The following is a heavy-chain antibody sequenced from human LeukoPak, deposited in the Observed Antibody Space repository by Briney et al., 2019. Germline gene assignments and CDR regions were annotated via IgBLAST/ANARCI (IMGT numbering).Heavy chain of an antibody. D-gene: IGHD2-15*01. Sequence: GASVKVSCKASGYTFTGYYMHWVRQAPGQGLEWMGWINPNSGGTNYAQKFQGRVTMTRDTSISTAYMVLSRLRSDDTAVYYCARDRGLVVAATWWFDPWGQGTLVTVSS. V-gene: IGHV1-2*02. J-gene: IGHJ5*02. CDR2: INPNSGGT. CDR1: GYTFTGYY. CDR3: ARDRGLVVAATWWFDP.